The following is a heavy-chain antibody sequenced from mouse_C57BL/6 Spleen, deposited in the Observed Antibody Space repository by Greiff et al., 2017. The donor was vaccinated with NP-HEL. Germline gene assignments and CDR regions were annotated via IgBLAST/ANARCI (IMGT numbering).Heavy chain of an antibody. Sequence: QVQLKQSGAELVKPGASVKISCKASGYAFSSYWMNWVKQRPGKGLEWIGQIYPGDGDTNNNGKFKGKATLTADKSSSTAYMQLSSLTSEDSAVYFCARERAYGQGNFDYWGQGTTLTVSS. V-gene: IGHV1-80*01. J-gene: IGHJ2*01. CDR3: ARERAYGQGNFDY. CDR1: GYAFSSYW. CDR2: IYPGDGDT. D-gene: IGHD1-1*02.